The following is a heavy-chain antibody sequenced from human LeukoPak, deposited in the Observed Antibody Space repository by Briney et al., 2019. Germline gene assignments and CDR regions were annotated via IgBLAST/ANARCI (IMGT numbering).Heavy chain of an antibody. D-gene: IGHD3-22*01. CDR1: GYTFTGYY. CDR3: AGEDNSSGYRPFDI. J-gene: IGHJ3*02. CDR2: INPNNGGT. Sequence: ASVKVSCKASGYTFTGYYRHWVRQAPGQVLEWMGRINPNNGGTNYAQKFQGRVTMTRDMSMSTAYMELSRLRSVDTAVYYCAGEDNSSGYRPFDIWGQGTMVTVPS. V-gene: IGHV1-2*06.